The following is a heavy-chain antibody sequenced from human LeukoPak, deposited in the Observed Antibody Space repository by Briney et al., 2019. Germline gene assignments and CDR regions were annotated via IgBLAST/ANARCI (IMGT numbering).Heavy chain of an antibody. CDR2: ISSSSSYI. V-gene: IGHV3-21*01. CDR1: GFTFSSYS. J-gene: IGHJ4*02. Sequence: PGGSLRLSCAASGFTFSSYSMNWVRQAPGKGLEWVSSISSSSSYIYYADSVKGRFTISRDNAKNSLYLQMNSLRAEDTAVYYCARVCCSSTSCYPPLFDYWGQGTLVTVSS. CDR3: ARVCCSSTSCYPPLFDY. D-gene: IGHD2-2*01.